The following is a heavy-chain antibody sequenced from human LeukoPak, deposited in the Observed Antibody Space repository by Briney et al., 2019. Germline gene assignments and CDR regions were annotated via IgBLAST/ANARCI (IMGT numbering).Heavy chain of an antibody. CDR2: INHSGST. CDR3: AREDGLMSPDAFDI. D-gene: IGHD3-10*01. V-gene: IGHV4-34*01. J-gene: IGHJ3*02. CDR1: GGSFSGYY. Sequence: MPSETLSLTCAVYGGSFSGYYWSWIRQPPGKGLEWIGEINHSGSTNYNPSLKSRVTISVDTSKNQFSLKLSSVTAADTAVYYCAREDGLMSPDAFDIWGQGTMVTVSS.